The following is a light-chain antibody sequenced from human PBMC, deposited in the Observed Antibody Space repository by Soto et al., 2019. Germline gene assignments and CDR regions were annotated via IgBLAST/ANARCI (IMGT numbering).Light chain of an antibody. J-gene: IGKJ1*01. CDR3: QQYSTYLWT. Sequence: DIQMTQSPSTLSASVGDRVTMTCRASQNIRTWLAWYQQKPVKAPRLLMYQASSLKSGVPSRFSGSGSETEFTLTITSLQPDDTATYFCQQYSTYLWTFGQGTKVDIK. CDR1: QNIRTW. CDR2: QAS. V-gene: IGKV1-5*03.